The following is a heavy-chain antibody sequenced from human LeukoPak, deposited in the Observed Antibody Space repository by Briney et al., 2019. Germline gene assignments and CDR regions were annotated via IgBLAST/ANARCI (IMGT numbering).Heavy chain of an antibody. CDR1: GFTVSSNY. V-gene: IGHV3-53*01. D-gene: IGHD4-11*01. CDR3: ARDQMTVTTPGVDY. J-gene: IGHJ4*02. CDR2: IYSGGST. Sequence: GGSLRLSCAASGFTVSSNYMSWVRQAPGKGLEWVSVIYSGGSTYYADSVKGRFTISRDNSKNTLYLQMNSLRAEDTAVYYCARDQMTVTTPGVDYWGQGTLVTVSS.